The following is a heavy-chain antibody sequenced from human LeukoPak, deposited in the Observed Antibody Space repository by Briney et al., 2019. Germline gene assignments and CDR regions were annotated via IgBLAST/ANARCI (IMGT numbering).Heavy chain of an antibody. CDR1: GYTFTSYY. Sequence: ASVKVSCKASGYTFTSYYMHWVRQAPGQGLEWMGIINPSGGSTSYAQKFQGRVTVTRDTSTSTVYMELSSLRSEDTAVYYCARGLAGDGYNTVPFDYWGQGTLVTVSS. V-gene: IGHV1-46*01. CDR3: ARGLAGDGYNTVPFDY. D-gene: IGHD5-24*01. CDR2: INPSGGST. J-gene: IGHJ4*02.